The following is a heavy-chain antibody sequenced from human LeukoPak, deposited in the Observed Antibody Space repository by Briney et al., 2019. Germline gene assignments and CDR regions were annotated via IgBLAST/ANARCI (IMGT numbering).Heavy chain of an antibody. V-gene: IGHV1-46*01. CDR1: GYTFTSYF. CDR3: ATAKFGGNSYFDY. Sequence: RASVKVSCKASGYTFTSYFIHWVRQPPGQGLEWMGIINPSGGSTNYAQKFQGRVTMTRDTSTSTVYMELSSLRSEDTAVYYCATAKFGGNSYFDYWGQGTLVTVSS. CDR2: INPSGGST. J-gene: IGHJ4*02. D-gene: IGHD4-23*01.